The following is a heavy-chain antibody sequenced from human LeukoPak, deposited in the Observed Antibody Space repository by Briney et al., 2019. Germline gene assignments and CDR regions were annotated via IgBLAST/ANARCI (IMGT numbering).Heavy chain of an antibody. V-gene: IGHV3-21*01. D-gene: IGHD4-23*01. CDR1: GLTFSSYS. Sequence: GGSLRLSCAASGLTFSSYSMTWVRQAPGKGLEWVSSINSGGHYIYYADSLKGRFTISRDNAKNTLYLQMNSLRAEDTAVYYCGRDFGGPDIRGQGTLVTV. CDR3: GRDFGGPDI. CDR2: INSGGHYI. J-gene: IGHJ4*02.